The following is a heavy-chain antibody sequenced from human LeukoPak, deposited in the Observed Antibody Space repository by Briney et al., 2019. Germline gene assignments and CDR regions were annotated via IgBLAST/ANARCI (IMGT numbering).Heavy chain of an antibody. V-gene: IGHV3-7*01. CDR3: ARYRIITMLGMNFDY. D-gene: IGHD3-10*01. J-gene: IGHJ4*02. Sequence: GGSLRLSCVVSGYTFSTYWMSWVRQAPGKGLEWVANIKQDGSEKYYVDSVKGRFTISRDNAKNSLYLQMNSLRAEDTAVYYCARYRIITMLGMNFDYWGQGTLVTVSS. CDR2: IKQDGSEK. CDR1: GYTFSTYW.